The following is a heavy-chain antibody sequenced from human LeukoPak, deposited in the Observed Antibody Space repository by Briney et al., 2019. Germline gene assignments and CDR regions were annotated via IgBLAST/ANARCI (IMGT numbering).Heavy chain of an antibody. D-gene: IGHD3-22*01. V-gene: IGHV4-61*01. CDR2: IYYSGST. CDR1: GGSVSSGSYY. Sequence: SETLSLTCTVSGGSVSSGSYYWSWIRQPPGKGLEWIGYIYYSGSTNYNPSLKSRVTISVDTSKNQFSLKLSSVTAADTAVYYCARDGDSGYFDYWGQGTLVTVSS. J-gene: IGHJ4*02. CDR3: ARDGDSGYFDY.